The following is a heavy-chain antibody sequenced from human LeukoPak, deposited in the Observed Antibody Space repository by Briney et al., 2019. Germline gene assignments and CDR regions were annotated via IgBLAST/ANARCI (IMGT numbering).Heavy chain of an antibody. Sequence: SETLSLTCTVSGGSISNYWWSWIRQPPGKGLEWIGYVFDSGGTNYNPSLKGRVTISVDTSKKQFSLKLSSVTAADTAVYYCARGYSSSWDYFDYWGQGTLVTVSS. V-gene: IGHV4-59*01. D-gene: IGHD6-13*01. CDR1: GGSISNYW. CDR2: VFDSGGT. CDR3: ARGYSSSWDYFDY. J-gene: IGHJ4*02.